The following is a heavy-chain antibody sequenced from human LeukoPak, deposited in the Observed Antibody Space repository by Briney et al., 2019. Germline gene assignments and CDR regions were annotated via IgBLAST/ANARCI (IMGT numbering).Heavy chain of an antibody. V-gene: IGHV3-23*01. J-gene: IGHJ4*02. Sequence: GGSLRLSCTASGFAFRDCAMSWVRQAPGKGLEWVSLITENGGNTYYPDFVKGRFTISRDNAKSTLYLQMNSLRVEDTALYYCAKQVGSGYGADFFDYWGQGTLVTVSS. CDR2: ITENGGNT. D-gene: IGHD5-12*01. CDR3: AKQVGSGYGADFFDY. CDR1: GFAFRDCA.